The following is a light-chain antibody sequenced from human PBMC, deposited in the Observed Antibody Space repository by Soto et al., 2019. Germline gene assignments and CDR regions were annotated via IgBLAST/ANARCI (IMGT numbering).Light chain of an antibody. CDR1: QGVSSN. CDR3: QQHNSWPLT. J-gene: IGKJ4*01. CDR2: DAS. V-gene: IGKV3-15*01. Sequence: EIVMTQSPGTLSGSPGERSTLSCRASQGVSSNLAWYQQKPGQAPRLLIYDASTRPTGIPGRFSGSGSGTEFTLTISSLQSEDFAVYYCQQHNSWPLTFGGGTKVDIK.